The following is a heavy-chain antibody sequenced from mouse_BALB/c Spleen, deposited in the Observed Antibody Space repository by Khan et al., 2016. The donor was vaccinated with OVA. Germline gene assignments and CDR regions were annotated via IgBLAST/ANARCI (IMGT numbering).Heavy chain of an antibody. CDR2: INTYTGEP. CDR3: ARYTPIYGAYYYWYFDV. D-gene: IGHD1-1*02. V-gene: IGHV9-3-1*01. CDR1: GYTFTNYG. J-gene: IGHJ1*01. Sequence: QIQLVQSGPELKKPGETVKISCKASGYTFTNYGMNWVKQAPGKGLKWMGWINTYTGEPTYADDFKGRFAFSLETSSSTAYLQINNLKNEDTATYFCARYTPIYGAYYYWYFDVWGAGTTVTVSS.